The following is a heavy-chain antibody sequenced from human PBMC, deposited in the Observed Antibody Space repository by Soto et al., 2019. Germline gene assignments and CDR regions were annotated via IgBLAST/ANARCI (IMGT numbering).Heavy chain of an antibody. CDR2: ISYDGSNK. J-gene: IGHJ4*02. D-gene: IGHD2-2*01. Sequence: QVRLVESGGGVVQPGRSLRLSCAASGFTFSSYGMHWVRQAPGKGLEWVAVISYDGSNKYYADSVKGRFTISRDNSKNTLYLQMNSLRAEETAIYYCAKERMEQYQLLPFFDYWGQGTLVTVSS. CDR1: GFTFSSYG. CDR3: AKERMEQYQLLPFFDY. V-gene: IGHV3-30*18.